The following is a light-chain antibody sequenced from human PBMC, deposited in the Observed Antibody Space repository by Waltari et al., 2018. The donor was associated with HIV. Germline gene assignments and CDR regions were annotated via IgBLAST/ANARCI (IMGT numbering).Light chain of an antibody. J-gene: IGKJ2*01. CDR2: DAS. Sequence: AIQLAQSPSSLSAYVGDRVTITCRASQGVRNAIAWYQQKPGRPPKLLIYDASTLEGGVPSRFSGSLSGTDFNLTISNLQPEDSATYYCQQFRTYPRTFGQGATLEIK. CDR3: QQFRTYPRT. CDR1: QGVRNA. V-gene: IGKV1-13*02.